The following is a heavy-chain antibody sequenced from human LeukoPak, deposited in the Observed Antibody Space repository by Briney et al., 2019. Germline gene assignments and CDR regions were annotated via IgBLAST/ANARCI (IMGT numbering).Heavy chain of an antibody. CDR1: GFTFSSYG. V-gene: IGHV3-23*01. CDR3: AKDNYYDSSGYYYVL. CDR2: ISGSGSST. J-gene: IGHJ4*02. Sequence: GGSLRLSCAASGFTFSSYGMSWVRQAPGKGLEWVSAISGSGSSTYYAASVKGRFTISRDNSKNTLYLQMNSLRAEDTAVYYCAKDNYYDSSGYYYVLWGQGTLVTVSS. D-gene: IGHD3-22*01.